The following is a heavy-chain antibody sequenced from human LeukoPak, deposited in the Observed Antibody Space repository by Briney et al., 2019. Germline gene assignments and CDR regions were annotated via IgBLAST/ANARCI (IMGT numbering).Heavy chain of an antibody. Sequence: GESLRLSCAASGCTFSYYYMSWVRQPPGKGLEWVANIKEDGRQKYYVAPVKRRFTISSDNAKNSLYLQINVRSAEATVLYYCGRDSWGYSYGGDWGQGTKVTVSS. CDR2: IKEDGRQK. CDR3: GRDSWGYSYGGD. J-gene: IGHJ4*02. CDR1: GCTFSYYY. V-gene: IGHV3-7*01. D-gene: IGHD5-12*01.